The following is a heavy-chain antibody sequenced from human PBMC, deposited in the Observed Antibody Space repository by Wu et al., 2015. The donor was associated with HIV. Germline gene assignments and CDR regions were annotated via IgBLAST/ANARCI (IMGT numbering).Heavy chain of an antibody. CDR3: ARGDYYDTTGAWLDP. Sequence: QAQLVQSGTDLKKPGASVKVSCKTSGYTFTNYGVTWVRQVPGQGLEWVGWISAKTGNTNYGKKYQGRVTMTTDTSTNTAYMELRSLRSGDTAIYYCARGDYYDTTGAWLDPWGQGSLGHRLL. J-gene: IGHJ5*02. V-gene: IGHV1-18*01. CDR1: GYTFTNYG. CDR2: ISAKTGNT. D-gene: IGHD3-16*01.